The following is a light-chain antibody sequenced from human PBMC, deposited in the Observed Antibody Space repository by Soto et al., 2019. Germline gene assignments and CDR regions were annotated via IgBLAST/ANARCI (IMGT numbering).Light chain of an antibody. CDR2: GAS. Sequence: EIVMTQSPATLSVSPGERATLXXRASQSVNSNLAWYQQKPGQAPRLXXYGASSRATGIPARFSGSGSGTEFTLTITSLQSEDFAVYYCQQYNNWPPITFGQGTRLEIK. V-gene: IGKV3-15*01. J-gene: IGKJ5*01. CDR1: QSVNSN. CDR3: QQYNNWPPIT.